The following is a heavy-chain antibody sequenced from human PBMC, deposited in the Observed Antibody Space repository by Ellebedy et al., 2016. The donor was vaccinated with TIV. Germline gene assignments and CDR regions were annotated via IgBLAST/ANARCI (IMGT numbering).Heavy chain of an antibody. V-gene: IGHV3-30-3*01. CDR3: AKDIPPYYYDNTWYYYYGMDV. CDR2: ISYDGSNK. CDR1: GFTFSSYA. Sequence: PGGSLRLSCAASGFTFSSYAMHWVRKAPGKGLEWVAVISYDGSNKYYADSVKGRFTISRDNSKNTLYLQMNSLRAEDTAVYYCAKDIPPYYYDNTWYYYYGMDVWGQGTTVTVSS. D-gene: IGHD3-22*01. J-gene: IGHJ6*02.